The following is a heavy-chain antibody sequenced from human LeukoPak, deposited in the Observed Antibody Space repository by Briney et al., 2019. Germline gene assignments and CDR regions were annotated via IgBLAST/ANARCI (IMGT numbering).Heavy chain of an antibody. J-gene: IGHJ6*02. CDR3: ARDHHYYYGFGMDV. CDR1: GFTVSSNY. CDR2: IYSGGST. D-gene: IGHD3-10*01. V-gene: IGHV3-53*01. Sequence: PGGSLRLSCAASGFTVSSNYMSRVRQAPGKGLEWVSIIYSGGSTYYADSVKGRFTISRDNSKNTMYLQMNSLRAEDTAVYFCARDHHYYYGFGMDVWGQGTTVTVSS.